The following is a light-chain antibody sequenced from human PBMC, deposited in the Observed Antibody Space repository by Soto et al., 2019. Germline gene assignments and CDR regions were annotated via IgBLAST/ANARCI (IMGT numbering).Light chain of an antibody. J-gene: IGKJ4*01. CDR2: HAS. Sequence: EIVLTQSPSTLSLSPGERVTLSCRASQSVSSYLAWYQQKPGQAPKLLIYHASTRANGIPARFSGSGSGTDFTLTISSLEPEDFAVYYCQQRSNWLFTFGGGTKVEIK. V-gene: IGKV3-11*01. CDR3: QQRSNWLFT. CDR1: QSVSSY.